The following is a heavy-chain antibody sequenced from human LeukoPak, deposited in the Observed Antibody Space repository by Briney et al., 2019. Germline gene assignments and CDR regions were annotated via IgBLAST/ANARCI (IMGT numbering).Heavy chain of an antibody. Sequence: GGSLRLSCAASGFTFSSYSMNWVRQAPGKGLEWVSYISSSSSTIYYADSVKGRFTISRDNAKNSLYLQMNSLRAEDTAVYYCATGGGSILVPATTGSGYFDYWGQGTLVTVSA. CDR2: ISSSSSTI. D-gene: IGHD2-2*01. J-gene: IGHJ4*02. V-gene: IGHV3-48*04. CDR1: GFTFSSYS. CDR3: ATGGGSILVPATTGSGYFDY.